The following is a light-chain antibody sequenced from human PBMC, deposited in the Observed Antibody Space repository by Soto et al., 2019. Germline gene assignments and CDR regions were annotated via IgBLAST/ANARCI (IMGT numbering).Light chain of an antibody. Sequence: DIPMTQSPSTLSASVGDRVTITCRASQSISSWLAWYQQKSGKAPKLLIYRASTLESGVPSRFSGSGSGTDFTLTISSLQPDDFATFYCQQYNTYPVTFGQGTKLEI. J-gene: IGKJ2*01. V-gene: IGKV1-5*03. CDR2: RAS. CDR3: QQYNTYPVT. CDR1: QSISSW.